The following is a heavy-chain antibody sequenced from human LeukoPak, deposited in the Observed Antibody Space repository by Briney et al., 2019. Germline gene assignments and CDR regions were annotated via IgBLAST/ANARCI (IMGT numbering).Heavy chain of an antibody. V-gene: IGHV1-24*01. J-gene: IGHJ5*01. Sequence: ASVKVSCKVSGYSLSELFIHWVRQAPGKGLEWMGCFNPEDGEPKYAQKFQGRVTMTEDTSTDTAYVELRSLRSEDTAVYYCATEKDELLDSWGQGTLVTVSS. CDR1: GYSLSELF. CDR3: ATEKDELLDS. D-gene: IGHD1-1*01. CDR2: FNPEDGEP.